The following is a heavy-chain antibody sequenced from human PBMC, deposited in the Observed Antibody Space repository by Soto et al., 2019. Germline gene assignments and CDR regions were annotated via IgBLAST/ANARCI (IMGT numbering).Heavy chain of an antibody. V-gene: IGHV4-34*01. D-gene: IGHD1-1*01. CDR3: ARVERGTATTVVDAFDI. Sequence: QVQLQQRGAGLLKPSETLSLTCAVYGGFVSSGSYYWSWIRQPPGKGLGWIGEMSHSGGTHFNPSLKSRVTISVDTSKNQFSLKMSSVTAADTALYYCARVERGTATTVVDAFDIWGPGTMVTVSS. CDR2: MSHSGGT. CDR1: GGFVSSGSYY. J-gene: IGHJ3*02.